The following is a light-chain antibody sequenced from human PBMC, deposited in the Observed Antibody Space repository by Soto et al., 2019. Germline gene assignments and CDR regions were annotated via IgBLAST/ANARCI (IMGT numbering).Light chain of an antibody. Sequence: EIGVTHSPGTVSASTSKISTLSFLSSQSVSHNYLAWYQQRPGLAPRLLIYGASSRATGIPDRFSGSVSGTDFTLTISSLEPEDFAVYYCQQRNKWPITFRQGTLLEI. CDR2: GAS. CDR3: QQRNKWPIT. V-gene: IGKV3D-20*02. CDR1: QSVSHNY. J-gene: IGKJ5*01.